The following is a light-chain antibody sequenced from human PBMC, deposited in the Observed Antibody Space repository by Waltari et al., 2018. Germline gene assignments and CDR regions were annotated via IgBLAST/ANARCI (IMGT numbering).Light chain of an antibody. Sequence: SYVLTQPPSVSVAPGKTARITCGGHNIGSKSVHWDQQKQGQAPVLVIYYDSDRPSGRPERFSGSNSGNTATLTISRVEAGDEADYYCQVWDSSSDHVVFGGGTKLTVL. J-gene: IGLJ2*01. CDR3: QVWDSSSDHVV. CDR2: YDS. CDR1: NIGSKS. V-gene: IGLV3-21*04.